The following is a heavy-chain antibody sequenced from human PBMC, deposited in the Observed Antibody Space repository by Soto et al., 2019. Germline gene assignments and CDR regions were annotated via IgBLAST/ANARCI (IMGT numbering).Heavy chain of an antibody. CDR2: ISGSGGST. CDR3: AKGEGIAVADDWFDP. CDR1: GFTFSSYA. D-gene: IGHD6-19*01. J-gene: IGHJ5*02. Sequence: AASGFTFSSYAMSWVRQAPGKGLEWVSAISGSGGSTYYADSVKGRFTISRDNSKNTLYLQMNSLGAEDTAVYYCAKGEGIAVADDWFDPWGQGTLVTVSS. V-gene: IGHV3-23*01.